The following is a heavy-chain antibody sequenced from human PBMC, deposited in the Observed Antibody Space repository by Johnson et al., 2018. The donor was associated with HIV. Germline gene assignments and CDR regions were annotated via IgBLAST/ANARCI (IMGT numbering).Heavy chain of an antibody. Sequence: VESGGGLVQPGGSLRLSCAASGFTFSSYWMSWVRQAPGKGLEWVANIKQDGSAKNYLDSVKGRFTISRDNSKNTLDLQMNSLRAEDTAVYYCAKDVAFRDDAFDIWGQGTMVTVSS. CDR3: AKDVAFRDDAFDI. J-gene: IGHJ3*02. CDR2: IKQDGSAK. V-gene: IGHV3-7*01. CDR1: GFTFSSYW. D-gene: IGHD2-21*01.